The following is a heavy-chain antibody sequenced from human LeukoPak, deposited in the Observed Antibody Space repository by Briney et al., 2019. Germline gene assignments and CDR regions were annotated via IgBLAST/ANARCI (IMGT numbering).Heavy chain of an antibody. J-gene: IGHJ4*02. D-gene: IGHD3-22*01. CDR3: AKSRDYYDSSGQDY. V-gene: IGHV3-30*18. CDR2: ISYDGSNK. CDR1: GFTFSSYG. Sequence: GGSLRLSCAASGFTFSSYGMHWVRQAPGKGLEWVAVISYDGSNKYCADSVKGRFTISRDNSKNTLYLQMNSLRAEDTAVYYCAKSRDYYDSSGQDYWGQGTLVTVSS.